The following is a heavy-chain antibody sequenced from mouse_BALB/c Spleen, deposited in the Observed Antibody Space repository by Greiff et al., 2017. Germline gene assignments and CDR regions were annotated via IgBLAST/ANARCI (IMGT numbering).Heavy chain of an antibody. CDR2: ISSGGSYT. V-gene: IGHV5-9-3*01. Sequence: EVQLVESGGGLVKPGGSLKLSCAASGFTFSSYAMSWVRQTPEKRLEWVATISSGGSYTYYPDSVKGRFTISRDNAKNTLYLQMSSLRSEDTAMYYCAREYGNYDAMDYWGQGTSVTVSS. D-gene: IGHD2-10*02. CDR1: GFTFSSYA. J-gene: IGHJ4*01. CDR3: AREYGNYDAMDY.